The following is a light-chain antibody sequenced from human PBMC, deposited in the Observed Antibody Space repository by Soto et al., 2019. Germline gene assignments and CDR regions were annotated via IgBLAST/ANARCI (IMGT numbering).Light chain of an antibody. CDR1: QSVSSSY. CDR2: GAS. J-gene: IGKJ1*01. CDR3: QQYGSSPLT. V-gene: IGKV3-20*01. Sequence: EIVLTQSPGTLSLSPGERATLSCRASQSVSSSYLAWYQQKPGQAPRLLIYGASSRATGIPDRFSGSGSGXDXXXXXXXXXPEDFAVYYCQQYGSSPLTFGQGTKVEIK.